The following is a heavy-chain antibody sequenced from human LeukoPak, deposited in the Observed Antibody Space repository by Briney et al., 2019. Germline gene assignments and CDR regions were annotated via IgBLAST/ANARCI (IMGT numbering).Heavy chain of an antibody. J-gene: IGHJ4*02. V-gene: IGHV3-23*01. CDR3: AKSAVWSGYFDY. Sequence: GPSLRLSCAASGFTFSSYAMSWARHAPGKGLDWVSAISGSGGSTSYADSVKGRFTISRDDSKTTLYLQMNSLRAEDRAVYYCAKSAVWSGYFDYWGQGTLVTVSS. CDR2: ISGSGGST. CDR1: GFTFSSYA. D-gene: IGHD3-10*01.